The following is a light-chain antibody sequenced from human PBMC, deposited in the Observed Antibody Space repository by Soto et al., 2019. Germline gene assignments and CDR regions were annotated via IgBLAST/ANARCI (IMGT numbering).Light chain of an antibody. Sequence: AIRMTPSPSSLSASTGDRVTITCRASQGISSYLAWYQQKPGKAPKLLIYEASTLHSGVPSRFSGRGSGTDFTLTISSLQPEDFATYYCQQLNSYSPRLIFGGGTKVDIK. V-gene: IGKV1-8*01. CDR1: QGISSY. J-gene: IGKJ4*01. CDR2: EAS. CDR3: QQLNSYSPRLI.